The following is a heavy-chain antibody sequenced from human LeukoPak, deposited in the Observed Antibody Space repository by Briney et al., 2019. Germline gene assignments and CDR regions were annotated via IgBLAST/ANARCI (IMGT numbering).Heavy chain of an antibody. CDR3: ARGQYYDFWSGYQSYYYYYMDV. Sequence: PGGSLRLSCAASGFTFSDHYMTWIRQAPGKGLGWVSYISQTGTDINYADSVKGRFTISRDNAKNTLYMKMNSLRAEDTAVYYCARGQYYDFWSGYQSYYYYYMDVWGKGTTVTVSS. V-gene: IGHV3-11*06. J-gene: IGHJ6*03. D-gene: IGHD3-3*01. CDR2: ISQTGTDI. CDR1: GFTFSDHY.